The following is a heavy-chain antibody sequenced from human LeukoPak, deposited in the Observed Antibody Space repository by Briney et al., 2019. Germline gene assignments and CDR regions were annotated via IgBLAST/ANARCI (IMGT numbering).Heavy chain of an antibody. V-gene: IGHV3-21*01. CDR2: ISSSSYI. Sequence: SGGSLRLSCAASGFTFSSYSMNWVRQAPGKGLEWVSSISSSSYIYYADSVKGRFTISRDNSKNTLYLQMNSLRAEDTAVYYCARGTYYYDSSGYMWKYYFDYWGQGTLVTVSS. CDR3: ARGTYYYDSSGYMWKYYFDY. D-gene: IGHD3-22*01. CDR1: GFTFSSYS. J-gene: IGHJ4*02.